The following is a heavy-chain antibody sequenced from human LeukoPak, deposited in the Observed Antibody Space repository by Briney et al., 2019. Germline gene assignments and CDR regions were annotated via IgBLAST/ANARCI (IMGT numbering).Heavy chain of an antibody. D-gene: IGHD4-11*01. CDR1: GYTLTELS. CDR2: IIPIFGTA. Sequence: ASVKVSCKVSGYTLTELSMHWVRQAPGKGLEWMGGIIPIFGTANYAQKFQGRVTITADESTSTAYMELSSLRSEDTAVYYCARVMTTVTTKGYYFDYWGQGTLVTVSS. J-gene: IGHJ4*02. CDR3: ARVMTTVTTKGYYFDY. V-gene: IGHV1-69*13.